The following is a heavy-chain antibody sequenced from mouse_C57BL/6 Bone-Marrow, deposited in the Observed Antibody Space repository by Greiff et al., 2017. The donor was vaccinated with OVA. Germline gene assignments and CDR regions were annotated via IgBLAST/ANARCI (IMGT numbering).Heavy chain of an antibody. J-gene: IGHJ2*01. D-gene: IGHD2-5*01. V-gene: IGHV5-9-1*02. CDR2: ISSGGDYI. Sequence: EVKLQESGEGLVKPGGSLKLSCAASGFTFSSYAMSWVRQTPEKRLEWVAYISSGGDYIYYADTVKGRFTISRDNARNTLYLQMSSLKSEDTAMYYCTRGLYYSNYVAYYFDYWGQGTTLTVSS. CDR1: GFTFSSYA. CDR3: TRGLYYSNYVAYYFDY.